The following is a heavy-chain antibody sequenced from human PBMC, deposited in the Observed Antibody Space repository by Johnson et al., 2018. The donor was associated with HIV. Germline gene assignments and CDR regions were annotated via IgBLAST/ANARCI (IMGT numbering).Heavy chain of an antibody. CDR1: GFTFSSYG. V-gene: IGHV3-33*08. Sequence: VQLVESGGGVVQPGRSLRLSCAASGFTFSSYGMHWVRQAPGKGLEWVAVIWYDGSNKYYADSVKGRFTISRDNSKNTLYLQMNSLRAEDTAVYYCARDRGSMPAVAVDIWGQGTMVTVSS. CDR3: ARDRGSMPAVAVDI. D-gene: IGHD2-2*01. CDR2: IWYDGSNK. J-gene: IGHJ3*02.